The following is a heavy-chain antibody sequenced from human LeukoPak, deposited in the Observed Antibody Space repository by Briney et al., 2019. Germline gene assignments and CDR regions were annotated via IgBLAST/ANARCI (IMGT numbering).Heavy chain of an antibody. CDR1: GFTFSSYA. CDR3: AKDMRGYNYDYFDY. V-gene: IGHV3-23*01. D-gene: IGHD5-18*01. Sequence: GGSLRLSCVASGFTFSSYAMSWVRQAPGKGLEWVSVISSGGSGTYYADSVKGRFTISRDNSRNTLYLPMNSLRAEDTAVYYCAKDMRGYNYDYFDYWGQGTLVTVSS. CDR2: ISSGGSGT. J-gene: IGHJ4*02.